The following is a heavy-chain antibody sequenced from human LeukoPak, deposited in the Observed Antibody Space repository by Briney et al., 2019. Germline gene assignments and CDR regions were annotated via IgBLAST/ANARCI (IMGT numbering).Heavy chain of an antibody. D-gene: IGHD1-26*01. Sequence: SVKVSCKASGGSFSSYAIIWVRQAPGQGLEWMGGIIPIFGTANYAQKFQGRVTITTDESTSTAYLELSSLRSEDTAVYYCARVEGANSFDYWGQGTLVTVSS. CDR1: GGSFSSYA. J-gene: IGHJ4*02. V-gene: IGHV1-69*05. CDR3: ARVEGANSFDY. CDR2: IIPIFGTA.